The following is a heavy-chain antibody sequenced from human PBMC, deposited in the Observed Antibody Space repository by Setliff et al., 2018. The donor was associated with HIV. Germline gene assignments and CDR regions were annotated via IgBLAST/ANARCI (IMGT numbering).Heavy chain of an antibody. CDR2: ISYDGSSK. D-gene: IGHD6-13*01. CDR3: ARDCRVGWVFTYGMDV. Sequence: PGGSLRLSCAASGFTFSYYTMHWIRQTPDNGLEWVAVISYDGSSKYYADSVKGRFTISRDNSKNTLFLQMNSLRPEDTAVYYCARDCRVGWVFTYGMDVWGQGTLVTVSS. J-gene: IGHJ6*02. V-gene: IGHV3-30-3*01. CDR1: GFTFSYYT.